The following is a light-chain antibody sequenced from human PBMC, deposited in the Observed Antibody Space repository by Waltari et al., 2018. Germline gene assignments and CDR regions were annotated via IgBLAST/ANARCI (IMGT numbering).Light chain of an antibody. J-gene: IGLJ1*01. CDR1: SSDIGSYDL. CDR2: EVS. CDR3: CSYAGNSIYV. Sequence: QSALTQPASVSGSPGQSITISCTGTSSDIGSYDLVSWYQHHPGKAPKPMIFEVSHGPSGVSKRFSGSKSGNTASLTISGLQAEDEADYHCCSYAGNSIYVFGTGTKVTVL. V-gene: IGLV2-23*02.